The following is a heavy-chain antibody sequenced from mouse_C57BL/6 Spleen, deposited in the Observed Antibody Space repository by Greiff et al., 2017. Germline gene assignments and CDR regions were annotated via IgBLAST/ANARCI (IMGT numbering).Heavy chain of an antibody. V-gene: IGHV1-80*01. Sequence: QVQLQQSGAELVKPGASVKISCKASGYAFSSYWMNWVKQRPGKGLEWIGQIYPGDGDTNYNGKLKGKATLTADKSSSTAYMQLSSLTSEDSAVYFWSRDYCGSSHQYYFDYWGQGTTLTVSS. CDR2: IYPGDGDT. CDR1: GYAFSSYW. J-gene: IGHJ2*01. CDR3: SRDYCGSSHQYYFDY. D-gene: IGHD1-1*01.